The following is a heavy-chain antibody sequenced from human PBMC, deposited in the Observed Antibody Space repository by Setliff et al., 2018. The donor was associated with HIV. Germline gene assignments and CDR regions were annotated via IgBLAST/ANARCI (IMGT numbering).Heavy chain of an antibody. Sequence: SETLSLTCVVSGDSISRSRYYWGWIRQPPGKGLEWIGSFYYSGSTSYNPSLKSRVTISGDTSKNQVSLRLSSVTAADTAVYYCARGDSGYDFHYGMDVWGQGTTVTVSS. J-gene: IGHJ6*02. V-gene: IGHV4-39*01. D-gene: IGHD3-22*01. CDR3: ARGDSGYDFHYGMDV. CDR2: FYYSGST. CDR1: GDSISRSRYY.